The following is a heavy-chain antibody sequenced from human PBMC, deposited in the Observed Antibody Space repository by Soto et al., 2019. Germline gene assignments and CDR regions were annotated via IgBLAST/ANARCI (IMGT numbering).Heavy chain of an antibody. Sequence: QVQLVQSGAEVKKPGASVKVSCKASGYTFTSYAMHWVRQAPGQRLEWMGWINAGNGNTKYSQKFQGRVTITRDTSASTAYMELSSLRSEDTAVYYCARDLGSGWFSFDYWGLGTLVTVSS. CDR1: GYTFTSYA. CDR3: ARDLGSGWFSFDY. J-gene: IGHJ4*02. V-gene: IGHV1-3*01. CDR2: INAGNGNT. D-gene: IGHD6-19*01.